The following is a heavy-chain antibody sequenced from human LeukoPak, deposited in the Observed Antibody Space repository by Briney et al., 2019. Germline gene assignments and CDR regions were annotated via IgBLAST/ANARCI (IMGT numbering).Heavy chain of an antibody. J-gene: IGHJ4*02. Sequence: ASVKVSCKASGYTFTSYYMHSVRQAPGQGLEWMGISNTSGGSTSYAQKFQGRVTMTRDTSTSTVYMELSSLRSEDTAVYYCARDFREDIVVVVAANVDLDYWGQGTLVTVSS. CDR2: SNTSGGST. V-gene: IGHV1-46*01. CDR1: GYTFTSYY. D-gene: IGHD2-15*01. CDR3: ARDFREDIVVVVAANVDLDY.